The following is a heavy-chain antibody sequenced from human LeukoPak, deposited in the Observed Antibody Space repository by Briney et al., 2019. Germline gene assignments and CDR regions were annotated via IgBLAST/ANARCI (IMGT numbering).Heavy chain of an antibody. D-gene: IGHD3-22*01. V-gene: IGHV4-61*02. CDR3: AREGYYDSSGYDY. CDR1: GGSISSGSYY. Sequence: SQTLSVTCTVSGGSISSGSYYWSWIRQPAGKGLEWIGRIYTSGSTNYNPSLKSRDTIAVDTSKNQFSLKLSSVTAADTAVYYCAREGYYDSSGYDYWAREPWSPSPQ. J-gene: IGHJ4*02. CDR2: IYTSGST.